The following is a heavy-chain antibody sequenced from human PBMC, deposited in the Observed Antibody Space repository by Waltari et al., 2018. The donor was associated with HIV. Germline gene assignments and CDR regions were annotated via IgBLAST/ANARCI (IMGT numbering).Heavy chain of an antibody. CDR2: IVPDGTHK. CDR1: GFTFADSW. J-gene: IGHJ6*02. Sequence: EMQLVESGGGLVQPGGSLRLSCEASGFTFADSWMTWVRQTPGKGLGFEWVANIVPDGTHKYYVDSLEGRFTISRDNAKNSVSLQMNSLRAEDTAVYYCARPGAPGYGLDVWGQGTTVTVSS. V-gene: IGHV3-7*01. CDR3: ARPGAPGYGLDV.